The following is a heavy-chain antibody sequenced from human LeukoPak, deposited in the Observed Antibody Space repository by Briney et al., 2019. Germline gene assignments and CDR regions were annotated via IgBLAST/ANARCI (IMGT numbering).Heavy chain of an antibody. Sequence: GGSLRLSCAASGFTFSRYAMLWVRQAPGRGLEWVSAISGSGSNTYYVDSVKGRFTISRDNSKNTLYLQMNSLRAEDTAVYYCTKGVGGNIDYWGQGTLVTVSS. V-gene: IGHV3-23*01. J-gene: IGHJ4*02. CDR3: TKGVGGNIDY. CDR2: ISGSGSNT. D-gene: IGHD1-26*01. CDR1: GFTFSRYA.